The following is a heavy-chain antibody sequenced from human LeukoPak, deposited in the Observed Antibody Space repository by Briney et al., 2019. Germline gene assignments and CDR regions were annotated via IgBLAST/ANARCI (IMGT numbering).Heavy chain of an antibody. CDR3: ARDYGDPVVPLYYCDY. CDR2: IIPILGIA. D-gene: IGHD4-17*01. J-gene: IGHJ4*02. V-gene: IGHV1-69*04. CDR1: GGTFSSYA. Sequence: ASVKVSCKASGGTFSSYAISWVRHAPGQGLEWMGRIIPILGIANYAQKFQGRVTITADKSTSTAYIELSSLRTAYTAVYYCARDYGDPVVPLYYCDYWGEGTVVTVSS.